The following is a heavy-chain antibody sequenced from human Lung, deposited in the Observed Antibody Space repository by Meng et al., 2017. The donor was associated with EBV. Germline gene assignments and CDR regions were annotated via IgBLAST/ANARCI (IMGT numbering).Heavy chain of an antibody. Sequence: QVQLVQSGAEVKKPXAPVKVSCKASGYIFNNYGVSWVRQAPGQGPEWMGWISAYNGNTNYAQNFQGRFTMTTDTSTSTAYMELRSLRSDDTAVYYCARDLPGGTKGTWLDLWGQGTLGTVSS. V-gene: IGHV1-18*01. J-gene: IGHJ5*02. CDR3: ARDLPGGTKGTWLDL. D-gene: IGHD1-14*01. CDR2: ISAYNGNT. CDR1: GYIFNNYG.